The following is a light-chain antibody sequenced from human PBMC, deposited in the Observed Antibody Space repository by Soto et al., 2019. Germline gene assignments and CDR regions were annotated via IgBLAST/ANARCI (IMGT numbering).Light chain of an antibody. J-gene: IGKJ5*01. Sequence: EIVLTQSPGTLSLSPGERATLSCRASQSVSSSQLAWYQQKPGQAHRLLMYGAYSRATGIQDRLSGSGSGTDFTLTIRRLEPEDFAVYYCKQYGSSPITFGQGTRLEIK. CDR1: QSVSSSQ. V-gene: IGKV3-20*01. CDR3: KQYGSSPIT. CDR2: GAY.